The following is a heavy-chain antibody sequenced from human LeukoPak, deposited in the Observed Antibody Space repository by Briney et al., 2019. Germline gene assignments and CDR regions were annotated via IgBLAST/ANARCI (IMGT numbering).Heavy chain of an antibody. Sequence: SETLSLTCTVSGGSISSYYWSWIRQPPGKGLGWIGYIYYSRGTNCNPSVKSRVAMSVDTSKKQFSLKLSSLTAADTAVYYCARGGTAVIAPYAFDIWGQGTMVTVSS. CDR2: IYYSRGT. V-gene: IGHV4-59*01. CDR3: ARGGTAVIAPYAFDI. CDR1: GGSISSYY. J-gene: IGHJ3*02. D-gene: IGHD4-23*01.